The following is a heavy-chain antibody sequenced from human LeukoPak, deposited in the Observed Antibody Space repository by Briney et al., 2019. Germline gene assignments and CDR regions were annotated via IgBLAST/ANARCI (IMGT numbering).Heavy chain of an antibody. CDR1: GGSISSYY. CDR3: ARVGDKRLFDP. J-gene: IGHJ5*02. V-gene: IGHV4-59*12. CDR2: IYYSGST. Sequence: SETLSLTCTVSGGSISSYYWSWIRQPPGKGLEWIGYIYYSGSTNCNPSLKSRVTISVDTSKNQFSLKLSSVTAADTAVYYCARVGDKRLFDPWGQGTLVTVSS. D-gene: IGHD5-24*01.